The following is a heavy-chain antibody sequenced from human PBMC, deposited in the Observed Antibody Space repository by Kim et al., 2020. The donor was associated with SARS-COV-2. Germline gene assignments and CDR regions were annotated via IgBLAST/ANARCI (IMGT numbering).Heavy chain of an antibody. Sequence: GGSLRLYCEGSGFIFRNFWMAWARQVPGKGLEWVANVHPDGSATHYVDSVKGRFTIFRDNGNNALYLEMTSLKVEDSAVFYCVRSIDYWGQGTRVSVSS. CDR3: VRSIDY. CDR2: VHPDGSAT. CDR1: GFIFRNFW. D-gene: IGHD6-6*01. J-gene: IGHJ4*02. V-gene: IGHV3-7*01.